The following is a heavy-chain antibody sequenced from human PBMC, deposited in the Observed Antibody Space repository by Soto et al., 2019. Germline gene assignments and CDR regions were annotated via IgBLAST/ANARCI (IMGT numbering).Heavy chain of an antibody. J-gene: IGHJ4*02. V-gene: IGHV4-31*03. CDR2: IYYSGYT. CDR1: GGSISSGGYY. Sequence: VQLQESGPGLVRPSQTLSLTCTVSGGSISSGGYYWNWIRQHPVKGPEWIGNIYYSGYTYYNPSLKSRVTISVDTSKNHLSLKLSSVTAADTAVYYCARSGNYDSGGYYYDYWGQGTLVTVSS. CDR3: ARSGNYDSGGYYYDY. D-gene: IGHD3-22*01.